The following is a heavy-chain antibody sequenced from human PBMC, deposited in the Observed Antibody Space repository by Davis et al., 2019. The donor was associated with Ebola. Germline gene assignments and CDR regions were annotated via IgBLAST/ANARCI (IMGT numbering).Heavy chain of an antibody. V-gene: IGHV3-33*08. D-gene: IGHD2-2*01. Sequence: GESLKISCAASGFTFSSYAMHWVRQAPGKGLEWVAVIWYDGSNKYYADSVKGRFTISRDNSKNTLYLQMNSLRAEDTAVYYCAQSYCSSTSCYRYHYYGMDVWGQGTTVTVSS. CDR1: GFTFSSYA. CDR3: AQSYCSSTSCYRYHYYGMDV. CDR2: IWYDGSNK. J-gene: IGHJ6*02.